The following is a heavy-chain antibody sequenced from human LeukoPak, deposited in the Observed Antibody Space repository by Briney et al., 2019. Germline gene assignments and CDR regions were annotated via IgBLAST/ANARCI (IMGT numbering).Heavy chain of an antibody. D-gene: IGHD3-22*01. V-gene: IGHV4-59*01. J-gene: IGHJ6*02. CDR2: IYYSGST. CDR1: GGSISSYY. Sequence: PSETLSLTCTVSGGSISSYYWSWIRQPPGKGLEWIGYIYYSGSTNYNPSLKSRVTISVDTSKYQFSLKLSSVTAADTAVYYCARQLYYYDSSGYYYYYYGMDVWGQGTTVTVSS. CDR3: ARQLYYYDSSGYYYYYYGMDV.